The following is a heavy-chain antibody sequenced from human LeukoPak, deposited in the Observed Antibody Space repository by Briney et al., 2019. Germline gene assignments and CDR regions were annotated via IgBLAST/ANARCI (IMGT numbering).Heavy chain of an antibody. D-gene: IGHD7-27*01. CDR2: IYPRGST. CDR1: GGSISSGGYY. Sequence: SQTLSLTCTVSGGSISSGGYYWSWIRQPPGKGLEWIGYIYPRGSTYYNPSLKSRVILSLDKSANQFSLNLSSVTAADTAVYYCARFSPRAMGNYLDFWGQGTLVTVSS. V-gene: IGHV4-30-2*01. J-gene: IGHJ4*02. CDR3: ARFSPRAMGNYLDF.